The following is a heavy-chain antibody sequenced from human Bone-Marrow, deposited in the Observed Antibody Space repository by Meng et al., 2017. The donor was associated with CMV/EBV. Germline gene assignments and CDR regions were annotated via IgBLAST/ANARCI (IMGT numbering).Heavy chain of an antibody. CDR1: GGSISSYY. V-gene: IGHV4-59*01. Sequence: SETLSLTCTVSGGSISSYYWSWIRQPPGKGLEWIGYIYYSGSTNYNPSLKSRVTISVDTSKNQFSLRLSSVTAADTAVYYCARGTTATHGYYFDYWGQGTLVTVSS. CDR2: IYYSGST. CDR3: ARGTTATHGYYFDY. D-gene: IGHD2-8*01. J-gene: IGHJ4*02.